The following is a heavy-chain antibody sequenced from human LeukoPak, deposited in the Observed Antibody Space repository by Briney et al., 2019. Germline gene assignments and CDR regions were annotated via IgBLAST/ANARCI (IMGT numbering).Heavy chain of an antibody. CDR2: ISYDGSNK. J-gene: IGHJ6*02. CDR3: ARDKGYYYDSSGYYYYYYGMDV. Sequence: GGSLRLSCAASGFTFSSYGMHWVRQAPGKGLEWVAVISYDGSNKYYADSVKGRFTISRDNSKNTLYLQMNSLRAEDTAVYYCARDKGYYYDSSGYYYYYYGMDVWGQGTTVTVSS. D-gene: IGHD3-22*01. CDR1: GFTFSSYG. V-gene: IGHV3-30*03.